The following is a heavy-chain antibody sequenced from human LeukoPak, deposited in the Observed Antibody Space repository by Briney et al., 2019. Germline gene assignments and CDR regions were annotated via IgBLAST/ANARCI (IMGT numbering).Heavy chain of an antibody. CDR2: ISRSGSSI. CDR1: GFTFSDYY. V-gene: IGHV3-11*04. J-gene: IGHJ5*02. D-gene: IGHD6-19*01. CDR3: ARDEQWLAARWFDP. Sequence: GGSLRFSCAASGFTFSDYYLSWIRQGPGKGLEWVSYISRSGSSIYYADSVKGRFTISRDNSKNTLYLQMNSLRAEDTAVYYCARDEQWLAARWFDPWGQGTLVTVSS.